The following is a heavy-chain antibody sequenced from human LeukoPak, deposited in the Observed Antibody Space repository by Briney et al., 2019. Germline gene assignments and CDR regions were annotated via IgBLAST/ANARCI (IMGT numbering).Heavy chain of an antibody. J-gene: IGHJ4*02. CDR3: ARRGYSSGWYYFDY. Sequence: SETLSLTCTVSGGSISGFYWSWIRQPPGKGLEGVGYIYYSGSTNYNPSLKSRVTISVDTSKNQFSLKLSSVTAADTAVYYCARRGYSSGWYYFDYWGQGTLVTVSS. CDR1: GGSISGFY. V-gene: IGHV4-59*08. CDR2: IYYSGST. D-gene: IGHD6-19*01.